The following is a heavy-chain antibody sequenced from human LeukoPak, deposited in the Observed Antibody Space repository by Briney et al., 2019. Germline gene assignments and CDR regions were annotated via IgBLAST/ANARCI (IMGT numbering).Heavy chain of an antibody. CDR2: ISGSGGST. J-gene: IGHJ5*02. CDR1: GFTFSSYA. D-gene: IGHD4-11*01. Sequence: GGSLTLSRAASGFTFSSYAMSWVRQAPGKGLEWVSAISGSGGSTYYADSVTGRFTISRDNSKNTLYLQMNSLRAEDTAVYYCAKDDYSNYGFDRWGQGTLVTVSS. V-gene: IGHV3-23*01. CDR3: AKDDYSNYGFDR.